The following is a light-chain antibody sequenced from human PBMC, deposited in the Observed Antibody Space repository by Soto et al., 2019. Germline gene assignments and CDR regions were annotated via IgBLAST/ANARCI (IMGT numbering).Light chain of an antibody. CDR2: DAS. Sequence: IPVSKSTSTLYASVGDRVSITCRASQRVYRYLAWYQQKPGKAPQLLIYDASRLESGVPSRFSGSGSGTEFTLTISSLQADDFTTFYCQQYKDYTCTFGQGTKVDIK. CDR1: QRVYRY. J-gene: IGKJ1*01. V-gene: IGKV1-5*01. CDR3: QQYKDYTCT.